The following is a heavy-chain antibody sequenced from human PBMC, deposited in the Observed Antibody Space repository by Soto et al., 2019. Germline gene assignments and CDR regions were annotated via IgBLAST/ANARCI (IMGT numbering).Heavy chain of an antibody. CDR2: ISGSGGST. Sequence: EVQLLESGGGLVQHGGSMRLSCAASGFTFSSYAMSWVRQAPGKGLEWVSAISGSGGSTYYADSVKGRFTNSRDNSKNTLYLQKNSLRAEDTAVYYCANDTSRGRGYDCCFWCQGTMDTVAS. CDR1: GFTFSSYA. D-gene: IGHD3-16*01. J-gene: IGHJ3*01. V-gene: IGHV3-23*01. CDR3: ANDTSRGRGYDCCF.